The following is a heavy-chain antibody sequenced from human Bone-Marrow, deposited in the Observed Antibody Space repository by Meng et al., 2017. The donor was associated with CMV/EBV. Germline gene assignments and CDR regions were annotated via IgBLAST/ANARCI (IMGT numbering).Heavy chain of an antibody. CDR2: IIPIFGTA. V-gene: IGHV1-69*05. D-gene: IGHD3-22*01. J-gene: IGHJ5*02. Sequence: SVKVSCKASGYTFTSYYMHWVRQVPGQGLEWMGGIIPIFGTANYAQKFQGRVTITTDESTSTAYMELSSLRSEDTAVYYCARAKYYYDSSGYSVNWFDPWGQGTLVTVSS. CDR3: ARAKYYYDSSGYSVNWFDP. CDR1: GYTFTSYY.